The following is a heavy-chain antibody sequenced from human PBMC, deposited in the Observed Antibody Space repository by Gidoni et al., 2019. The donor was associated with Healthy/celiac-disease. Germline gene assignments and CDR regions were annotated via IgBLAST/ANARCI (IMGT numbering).Heavy chain of an antibody. CDR3: AKAVRYGSGSYYQYYFDY. J-gene: IGHJ4*02. CDR1: GFTFSSYA. CDR2: ISGSGGST. D-gene: IGHD3-10*01. V-gene: IGHV3-23*01. Sequence: EVQLLESGGGLVQPGGSLRLSCAASGFTFSSYAMSWVRQAPGKGLEWVSAISGSGGSTYYADSVKGRFTISRDNSKNTLYLQMNSLRAEDTAVYYCAKAVRYGSGSYYQYYFDYWGQGTLVTVSS.